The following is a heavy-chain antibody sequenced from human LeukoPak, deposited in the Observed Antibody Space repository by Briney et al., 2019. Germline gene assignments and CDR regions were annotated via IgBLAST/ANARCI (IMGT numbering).Heavy chain of an antibody. CDR2: INRGGST. CDR3: ARGSGLGSYYNDY. J-gene: IGHJ4*02. V-gene: IGHV4-34*01. CDR1: GGSFSVYY. Sequence: SETLSLTCAVYGGSFSVYYWSWIRQPPGKGLEWIGEINRGGSTNFNPSLKSRVAISVDTSKNQFSLRLSSVTAADTAVYYCARGSGLGSYYNDYWGQGTLVTVSS. D-gene: IGHD3-10*01.